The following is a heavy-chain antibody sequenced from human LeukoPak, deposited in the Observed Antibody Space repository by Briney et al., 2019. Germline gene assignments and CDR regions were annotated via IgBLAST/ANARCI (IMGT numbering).Heavy chain of an antibody. CDR1: GYTFTGYY. CDR2: INPNSGGT. D-gene: IGHD2-15*01. Sequence: GASVKVSCKASGYTFTGYYMHWVRQAPGQGLEWMGWINPNSGGTNYAQKFQGRVTMTRDTSISTAYKELSRLRSDDTAVYYCAGLIDCSGGSCYTELPLDVWGKGTTVTVSS. J-gene: IGHJ6*04. CDR3: AGLIDCSGGSCYTELPLDV. V-gene: IGHV1-2*02.